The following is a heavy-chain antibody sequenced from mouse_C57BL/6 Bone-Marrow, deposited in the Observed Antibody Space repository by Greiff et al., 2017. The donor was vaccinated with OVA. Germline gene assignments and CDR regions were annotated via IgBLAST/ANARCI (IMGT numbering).Heavy chain of an antibody. J-gene: IGHJ4*01. CDR2: IYPRSGNT. CDR3: ARWGGSRNYYAMDY. V-gene: IGHV1-81*01. Sequence: VKLMESGAELARPGASVKLSCKASGYTFTSYGISWVKQRTGQGLEWIGEIYPRSGNTYYNEKFKGKATLTADKSSSTAYMELRSLTSEDSAVYFCARWGGSRNYYAMDYWGQGTSVTVSS. CDR1: GYTFTSYG. D-gene: IGHD1-1*01.